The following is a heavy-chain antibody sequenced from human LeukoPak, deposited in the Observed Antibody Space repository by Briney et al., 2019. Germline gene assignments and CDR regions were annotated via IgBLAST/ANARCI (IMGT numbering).Heavy chain of an antibody. CDR3: ARESRLWFGEPYYFDY. V-gene: IGHV3-7*01. Sequence: PGGSLRLCCAASGFTFSGYWKTWVRQAPGKGLEWVANIKQDGSEKYYVDSVKGRFTISRDNAKNSLYLQMNSLRAEDTAVYYCARESRLWFGEPYYFDYWGQGTLVTVSS. J-gene: IGHJ4*01. D-gene: IGHD3-10*01. CDR2: IKQDGSEK. CDR1: GFTFSGYW.